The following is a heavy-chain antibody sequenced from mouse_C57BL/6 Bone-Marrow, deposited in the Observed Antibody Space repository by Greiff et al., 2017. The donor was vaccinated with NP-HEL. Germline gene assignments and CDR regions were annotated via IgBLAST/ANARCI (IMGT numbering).Heavy chain of an antibody. V-gene: IGHV1-72*01. Sequence: VKLQQPGAELVKPGASVKLSCKASGYTFTSYWMHWVKQRPGRGLEWIGRIDPKSGGTKYNEKFKSKATLTVDKPSSTAYMQLSSLTSEDSAVYYCARGDDGYYGWFAYWGQGTLVTVSA. CDR2: IDPKSGGT. CDR3: ARGDDGYYGWFAY. CDR1: GYTFTSYW. D-gene: IGHD2-3*01. J-gene: IGHJ3*01.